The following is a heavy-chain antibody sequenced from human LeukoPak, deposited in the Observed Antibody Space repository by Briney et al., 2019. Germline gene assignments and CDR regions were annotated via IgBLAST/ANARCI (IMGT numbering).Heavy chain of an antibody. CDR3: AKLWGRSYYGSGRRDY. Sequence: PGGSLRLSCAASGFTFSSYGMHWVRQAPGKGLEWVAFIRYDGSNKYYADSVKGRFTISRDNSKNTLYLQMNSLRAEDTAVYYCAKLWGRSYYGSGRRDYWGQGTLVTVSS. CDR1: GFTFSSYG. CDR2: IRYDGSNK. V-gene: IGHV3-30*02. D-gene: IGHD3-10*01. J-gene: IGHJ4*02.